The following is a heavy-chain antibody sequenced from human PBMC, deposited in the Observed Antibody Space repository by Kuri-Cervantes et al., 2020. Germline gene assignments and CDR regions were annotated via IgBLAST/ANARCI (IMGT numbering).Heavy chain of an antibody. CDR3: ARVFNDYGDYVWETYYYYGMDV. Sequence: GGSLRLSCAASGFTVSSNYMSWVRQAPGKGLEWVSGIYSGGRTYYADSVKGRFTISRDNSKNTLYLQMNSLRAEDTAVYYCARVFNDYGDYVWETYYYYGMDVWGQGTTVTVSS. CDR1: GFTVSSNY. CDR2: IYSGGRT. J-gene: IGHJ6*02. D-gene: IGHD4-17*01. V-gene: IGHV3-66*01.